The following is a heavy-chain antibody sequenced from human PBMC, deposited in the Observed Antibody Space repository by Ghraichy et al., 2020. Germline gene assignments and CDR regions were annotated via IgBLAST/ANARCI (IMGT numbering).Heavy chain of an antibody. J-gene: IGHJ4*02. CDR2: ISWNSGSI. D-gene: IGHD3-22*01. V-gene: IGHV3-9*01. CDR1: GFTFDDYA. CDR3: AKESRGDYDKARGYFDY. Sequence: GGSLRLSCAASGFTFDDYAMHWVRQAPGKGLEWVSGISWNSGSIGYADSVKGRFTISRDNAKNSLYLQMNSLRAEDTALYYCAKESRGDYDKARGYFDYWGQGTLVTVSS.